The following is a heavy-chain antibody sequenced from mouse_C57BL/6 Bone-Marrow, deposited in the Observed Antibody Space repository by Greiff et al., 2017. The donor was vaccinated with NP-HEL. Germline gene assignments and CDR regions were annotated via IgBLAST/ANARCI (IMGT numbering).Heavy chain of an antibody. J-gene: IGHJ3*01. V-gene: IGHV1-55*01. CDR1: GYTFTSYW. Sequence: QVQLQQPGAELVKPGASLPLSFPASGYTFTSYWITWVKQRPGQGLEWIGDIYPGRGSTPYNEKFKSKATLTVDTSSSTAYMQLSSLTSEDSAVYYCAKDGYYGIAYWGQGTLVTVSA. D-gene: IGHD2-1*01. CDR2: IYPGRGST. CDR3: AKDGYYGIAY.